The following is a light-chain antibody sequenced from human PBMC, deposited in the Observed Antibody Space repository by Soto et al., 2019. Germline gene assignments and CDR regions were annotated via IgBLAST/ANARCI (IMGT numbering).Light chain of an antibody. CDR1: QSIFYSSNNKNY. V-gene: IGKV4-1*01. CDR3: QQYYSAPTWT. J-gene: IGKJ1*01. Sequence: DIVMTQSPDSLAVSLGERATINCKSSQSIFYSSNNKNYLAWFQQKPGQPPKLLIYWASTRESGVPDRFSGSGSGTDFTLPISCLQAEDVAVYYCQQYYSAPTWTFGQGTKVEIK. CDR2: WAS.